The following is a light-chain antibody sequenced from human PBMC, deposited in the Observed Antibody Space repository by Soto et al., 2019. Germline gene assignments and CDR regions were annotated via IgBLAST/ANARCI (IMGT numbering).Light chain of an antibody. Sequence: DIQMTQSPSTLSAVVGDRVTITCRASQSISSWLAWYQQKPGKAPNLLIYKASTLESEVPSRFSGSGSGTEFTLTISSLHPDDFATYYCQQYKTYPWTCGKGTKLEIK. J-gene: IGKJ1*01. CDR3: QQYKTYPWT. CDR2: KAS. V-gene: IGKV1-5*03. CDR1: QSISSW.